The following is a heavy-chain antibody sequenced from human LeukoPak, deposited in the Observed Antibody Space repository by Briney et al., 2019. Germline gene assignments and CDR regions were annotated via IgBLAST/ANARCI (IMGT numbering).Heavy chain of an antibody. V-gene: IGHV3-7*01. Sequence: GRSLRLSCAASAFTFSSFWISWVRQAPGQGPEWVANIKQDGSEKYYVDSVKGRFTTSRDNAKNSLYLQMNSLRAEDRVVYYCARDESVLLWFGELPGIFDYWGQGTLVTVSS. CDR2: IKQDGSEK. D-gene: IGHD3-10*01. CDR1: AFTFSSFW. CDR3: ARDESVLLWFGELPGIFDY. J-gene: IGHJ4*02.